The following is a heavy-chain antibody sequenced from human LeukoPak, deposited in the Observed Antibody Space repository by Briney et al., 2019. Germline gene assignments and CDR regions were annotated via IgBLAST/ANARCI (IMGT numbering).Heavy chain of an antibody. J-gene: IGHJ4*02. D-gene: IGHD2-21*02. CDR3: ARVTEVYYFDY. CDR2: ISGSGGST. V-gene: IGHV3-23*01. Sequence: GGSLRLSCAASGFTFSSYGMSWVRQAPGKGLEWVSAISGSGGSTYYADSVKGRFTISRDNSKNTLYLQMNSLRAEDTAVYYCARVTEVYYFDYWGQGTLVTVSS. CDR1: GFTFSSYG.